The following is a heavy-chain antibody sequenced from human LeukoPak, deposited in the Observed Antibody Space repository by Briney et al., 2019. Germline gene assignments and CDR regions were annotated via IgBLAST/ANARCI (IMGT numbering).Heavy chain of an antibody. Sequence: SETLSLTCAVYGGSFSGYYWSWIRQPPGKGLEWIGEINHSGSTNYNPSLRSRVTISVDTSKNQFSLKLSSVTAADTAVYYCASGTPAASMGYYYYYMDVWGKGTTVTVSS. J-gene: IGHJ6*03. CDR1: GGSFSGYY. D-gene: IGHD2-2*01. CDR3: ASGTPAASMGYYYYYMDV. V-gene: IGHV4-34*01. CDR2: INHSGST.